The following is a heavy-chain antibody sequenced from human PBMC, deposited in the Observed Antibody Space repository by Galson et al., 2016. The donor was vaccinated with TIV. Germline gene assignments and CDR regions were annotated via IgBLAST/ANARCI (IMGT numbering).Heavy chain of an antibody. CDR2: IYYNNEK. J-gene: IGHJ4*02. Sequence: PALVKPTQTLTLTCTFSEFSLSSSGEGVGWIRQPPGKALEWLALIYYNNEKRYSPSLNNRLTITRDTSKNQAVLTMTNMGAVDTGTYYCARYFYGSGSSSHFDYWGQGTLVTVSS. V-gene: IGHV2-5*01. D-gene: IGHD3-10*01. CDR1: EFSLSSSGEG. CDR3: ARYFYGSGSSSHFDY.